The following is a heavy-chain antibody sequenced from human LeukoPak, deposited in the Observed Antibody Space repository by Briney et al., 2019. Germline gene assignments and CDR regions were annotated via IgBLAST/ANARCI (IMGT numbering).Heavy chain of an antibody. CDR3: AKRYNWNDYYFDY. CDR2: IYSGGST. V-gene: IGHV3-53*01. J-gene: IGHJ4*02. Sequence: SGGSLRLSCAASGFTVSSNYMSWVRQAPGKGLEWVSVIYSGGSTYYADSVKGRFTISRDNSKNTLYLQMNSLRAEDTAVYYCAKRYNWNDYYFDYWGQGTLVTVSS. D-gene: IGHD1-20*01. CDR1: GFTVSSNY.